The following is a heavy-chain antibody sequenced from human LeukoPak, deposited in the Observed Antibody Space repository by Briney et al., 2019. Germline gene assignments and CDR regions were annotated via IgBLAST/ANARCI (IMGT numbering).Heavy chain of an antibody. CDR2: ISGSGGST. CDR3: AKDWGYASGTYLDS. CDR1: GFTFSSYA. Sequence: GGSLRLSCAASGFTFSSYAMSWVRQAPGKGLEWVSAISGSGGSTYYADSVKGRFTISRDNSKNTLFLQMNSLRTEDTAVYYCAKDWGYASGTYLDSWGQGTLVTISS. D-gene: IGHD3-16*01. V-gene: IGHV3-23*01. J-gene: IGHJ4*02.